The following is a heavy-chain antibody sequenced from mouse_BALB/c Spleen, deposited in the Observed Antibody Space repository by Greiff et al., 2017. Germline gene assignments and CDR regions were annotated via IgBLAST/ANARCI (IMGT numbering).Heavy chain of an antibody. CDR3: ARSTGTNYFDY. V-gene: IGHV1S34*01. CDR2: ISCYNGAT. J-gene: IGHJ2*01. CDR1: GYSFTGYY. D-gene: IGHD4-1*02. Sequence: LVKTGASVKISCKASGYSFTGYYMHWVKQSHGKSLEWIGYISCYNGATSYNQKFKGKATFTVDTSSSTAYMQFNSLSSEDSAVYYCARSTGTNYFDYWGQGTTLTVSS.